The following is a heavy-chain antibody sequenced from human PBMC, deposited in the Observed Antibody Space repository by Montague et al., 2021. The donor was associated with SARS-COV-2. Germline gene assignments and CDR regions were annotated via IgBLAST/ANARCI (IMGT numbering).Heavy chain of an antibody. D-gene: IGHD6-13*01. CDR1: GASISSSSYY. CDR2: LYYTGST. V-gene: IGHV4-39*01. Sequence: SETLSLTCTVSGASISSSSYYWGWIRQPPGKGLEWIGSLYYTGSTYYNPSLKSRVTISVDTSKNQFSLKLSSVTAADTAVYYCARDSSSWYYWFDPWGQGTLVTVPS. J-gene: IGHJ5*02. CDR3: ARDSSSWYYWFDP.